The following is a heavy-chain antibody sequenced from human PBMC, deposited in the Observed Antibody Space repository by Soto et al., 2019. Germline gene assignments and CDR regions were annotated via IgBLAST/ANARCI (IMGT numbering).Heavy chain of an antibody. CDR1: GGTFSSYT. Sequence: SVKVSCKASGGTFSSYTISWVRQAPGQGLEWIGRIIPILGIANYAQKFQGRVTITANKSTSTAYMELSSLRSEDTAVYYCARAYSSSDAFDIWGQGTTVTVSS. D-gene: IGHD6-6*01. CDR3: ARAYSSSDAFDI. CDR2: IIPILGIA. V-gene: IGHV1-69*02. J-gene: IGHJ3*02.